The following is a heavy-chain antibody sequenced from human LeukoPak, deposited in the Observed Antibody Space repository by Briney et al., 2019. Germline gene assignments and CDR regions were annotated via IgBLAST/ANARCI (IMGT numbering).Heavy chain of an antibody. V-gene: IGHV3-23*01. J-gene: IGHJ4*02. CDR1: GFTFSNYA. CDR2: ISGRP. CDR3: ARALDYWYFDY. Sequence: GGSLRLSCAASGFTFSNYAMSWVRQAPGKGLEWVSAISGRPSYADSVKGRFTISRDNSKNTLYLQVNSLRAEDTAVYYCARALDYWYFDYWGQGTLVTVSS. D-gene: IGHD2/OR15-2a*01.